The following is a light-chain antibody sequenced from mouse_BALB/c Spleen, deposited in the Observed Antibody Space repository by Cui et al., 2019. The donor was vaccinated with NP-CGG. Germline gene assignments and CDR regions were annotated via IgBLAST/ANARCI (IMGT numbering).Light chain of an antibody. CDR2: GTN. Sequence: QAVLTQEPVPTTSPGETVTLTCRSSTGAVTTSNYANWVQEKPDHLFTGLIGGTNNRAPGVPARFSGSLIGDKAALTITGAQTEDEAIYFCALWYSNHWVFGGGTKLTVL. V-gene: IGLV1*01. CDR3: ALWYSNHWV. J-gene: IGLJ1*01. CDR1: TGAVTTSNY.